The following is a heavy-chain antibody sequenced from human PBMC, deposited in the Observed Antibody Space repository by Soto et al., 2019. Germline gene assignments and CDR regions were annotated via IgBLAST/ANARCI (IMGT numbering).Heavy chain of an antibody. Sequence: ASVKVSCKASGYLFTAYSMHWVRLTTGQGLEWMGVVNPSGGSTKYAQNFQGRVTMTRDTSTTTIYMELSSLRSDDTAIYYCAREENCRGGTCYSEYFHRWGQGTLVTVSS. CDR3: AREENCRGGTCYSEYFHR. V-gene: IGHV1-46*01. J-gene: IGHJ1*01. CDR1: GYLFTAYS. D-gene: IGHD2-15*01. CDR2: VNPSGGST.